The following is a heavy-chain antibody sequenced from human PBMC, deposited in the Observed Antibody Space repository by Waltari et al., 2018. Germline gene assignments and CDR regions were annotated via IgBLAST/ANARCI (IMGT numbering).Heavy chain of an antibody. CDR2: IYYSGST. V-gene: IGHV4-59*08. J-gene: IGHJ5*02. CDR1: GGSISSYY. D-gene: IGHD6-13*01. Sequence: QVQLQESGPGLVKPSETLSLTCTVPGGSISSYYWSCIRQPPGKGLEWIGYIYYSGSTNYNPSLKSRVTISVDTSKNQFSLKLSSVTAADTAVYYCARQYSSSLGDWFDPWGQGTLVTVSS. CDR3: ARQYSSSLGDWFDP.